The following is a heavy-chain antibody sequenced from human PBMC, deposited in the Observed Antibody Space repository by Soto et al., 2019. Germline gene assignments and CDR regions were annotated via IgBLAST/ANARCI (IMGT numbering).Heavy chain of an antibody. CDR1: GYTFTSCG. CDR2: IRAYNGYT. D-gene: IGHD6-19*01. V-gene: IGHV1-18*04. CDR3: ARASDGYRSGWYVGYFDY. J-gene: IGHJ4*02. Sequence: QVQLVQSGAEVKKPGASVKVSCKASGYTFTSCGISWVRQVPGQGLEWMGWIRAYNGYTNYAQKFQDRVTMTTDTSTSTAYMELRSLISDDTAVYYCARASDGYRSGWYVGYFDYWGQGTLVTVSS.